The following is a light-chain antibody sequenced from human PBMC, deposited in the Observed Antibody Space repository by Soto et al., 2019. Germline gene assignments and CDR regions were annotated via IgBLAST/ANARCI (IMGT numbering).Light chain of an antibody. Sequence: EIVLTQSPGTLSLSPGERATLSCRASQSVSSSYLAWYQQKPGQAPRLLIYGASSRATGIPDRFSGSGSGTDFHLTISRLEPEDFAVYYWQQYGSSPPITFGPGTKVDIK. CDR2: GAS. J-gene: IGKJ3*01. V-gene: IGKV3-20*01. CDR3: QQYGSSPPIT. CDR1: QSVSSSY.